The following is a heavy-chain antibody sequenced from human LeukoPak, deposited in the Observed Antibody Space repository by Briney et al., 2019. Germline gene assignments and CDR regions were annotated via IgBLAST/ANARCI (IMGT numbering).Heavy chain of an antibody. Sequence: ASVKVSCKVSGYTLTELSMHWVRQAPGKGLEWMGGFDPEDGEAIYAQKFQGRVTMTEDTSTDTAYMELSSLRSEDTAVYHCATNPRDSSGFPWGQGTLVTVSS. J-gene: IGHJ5*02. CDR2: FDPEDGEA. CDR3: ATNPRDSSGFP. D-gene: IGHD6-19*01. V-gene: IGHV1-24*01. CDR1: GYTLTELS.